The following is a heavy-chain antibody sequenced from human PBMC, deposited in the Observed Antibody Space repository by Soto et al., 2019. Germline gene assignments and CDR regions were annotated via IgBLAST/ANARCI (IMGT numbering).Heavy chain of an antibody. CDR3: SRGYNDFWSGYFPWFDP. CDR2: IYSSGST. V-gene: IGHV4-59*01. J-gene: IGHJ5*02. Sequence: PSQTRPLTCTVSGGTISSYYGSWIRQPPGKGLEWIGYIYSSGSTNYNPSLKSRVTISLDTSKNQFSLKLSSVTAADTAVYYCSRGYNDFWSGYFPWFDPCGQGTLVTVS. CDR1: GGTISSYY. D-gene: IGHD3-3*01.